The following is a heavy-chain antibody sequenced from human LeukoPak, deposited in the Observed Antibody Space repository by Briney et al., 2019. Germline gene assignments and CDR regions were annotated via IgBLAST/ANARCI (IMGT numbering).Heavy chain of an antibody. D-gene: IGHD6-19*01. Sequence: ETLSLTCAVYGGSFSGYYWSWLRQPPGKGLEWLGEINHSGGTNYNPSLKSRVTISVHTSKNQFSLKLSSVTAADTAVYYCATLRILYSSGWSGRGYYYYGMDVWGQGTTVTVSS. CDR3: ATLRILYSSGWSGRGYYYYGMDV. V-gene: IGHV4-34*01. J-gene: IGHJ6*02. CDR2: INHSGGT. CDR1: GGSFSGYY.